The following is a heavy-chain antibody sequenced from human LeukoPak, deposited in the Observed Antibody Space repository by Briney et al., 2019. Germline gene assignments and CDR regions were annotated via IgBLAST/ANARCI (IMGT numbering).Heavy chain of an antibody. V-gene: IGHV3-23*01. J-gene: IGHJ6*02. CDR3: AKHQYAKNYYGMDV. CDR2: ISGSGGYT. CDR1: GFTFSTHA. D-gene: IGHD2-8*01. Sequence: GGSLRLSCAASGFTFSTHAMNWVRQAPGKGLEWVSRISGSGGYTYYTDSVKGRFTISRDNSKNTLYLQMNSLRAEDTAVYYCAKHQYAKNYYGMDVWGQGTTVTVSS.